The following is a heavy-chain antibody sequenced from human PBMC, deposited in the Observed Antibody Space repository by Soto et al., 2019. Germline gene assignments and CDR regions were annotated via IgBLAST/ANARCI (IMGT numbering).Heavy chain of an antibody. CDR1: GGSITTAGYS. J-gene: IGHJ6*02. CDR2: VYHTGNA. CDR3: ASRPFYYYGLDV. Sequence: SETRPLTCTASGGSITTAGYSLSSIRQPPGKALEWIGYVYHTGNAYPKPSLKSRVTISLDRSKNQFSLKMTSVTAAVTARYYCASRPFYYYGLDVWGQGTTVTVS. V-gene: IGHV4-30-2*01.